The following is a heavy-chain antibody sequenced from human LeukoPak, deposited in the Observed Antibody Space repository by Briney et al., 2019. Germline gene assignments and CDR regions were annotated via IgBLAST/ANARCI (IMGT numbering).Heavy chain of an antibody. D-gene: IGHD6-19*01. Sequence: SETLSLTCTVSGGSVSDYYWSWIRQSPGKGLEWIGYIYYSGSTNYNPSLKSRVTISADTSKNQFSLKLSSVTAADTAVYYCAREVGGGWYERLANWFDPWGQGTLVTVSS. V-gene: IGHV4-59*02. CDR2: IYYSGST. J-gene: IGHJ5*02. CDR1: GGSVSDYY. CDR3: AREVGGGWYERLANWFDP.